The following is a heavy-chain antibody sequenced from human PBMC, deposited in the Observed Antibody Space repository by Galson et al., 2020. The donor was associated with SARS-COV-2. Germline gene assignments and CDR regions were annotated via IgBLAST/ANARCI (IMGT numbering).Heavy chain of an antibody. D-gene: IGHD4-4*01. CDR2: IYYSGTT. Sequence: SETLSLTCTVSGGSIRSSGHYWGWIRQPPGKGQEWIGSIYYSGTTYYNPSLTSRVTISVDTSENQFSLKLTSVTAADTAVYFCARVWSGLQPLDYWGQGTLVTVSS. V-gene: IGHV4-39*07. CDR1: GGSIRSSGHY. J-gene: IGHJ4*02. CDR3: ARVWSGLQPLDY.